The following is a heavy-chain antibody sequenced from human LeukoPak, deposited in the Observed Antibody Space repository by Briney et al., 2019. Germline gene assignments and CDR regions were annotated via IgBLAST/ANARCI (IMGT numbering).Heavy chain of an antibody. V-gene: IGHV4-4*02. CDR1: GGSISSNNW. CDR2: IYHSGST. D-gene: IGHD6-13*01. Sequence: PSETLSLTCAVSGGSISSNNWWSWVRQPPGKGLEWIGEIYHSGSTNYNPSLKSRVTISVDKSKNQFSLKLSSVTAADTAVYYCARDSRGYSSSWYSAGMDVWGQGTTVTVSS. J-gene: IGHJ6*02. CDR3: ARDSRGYSSSWYSAGMDV.